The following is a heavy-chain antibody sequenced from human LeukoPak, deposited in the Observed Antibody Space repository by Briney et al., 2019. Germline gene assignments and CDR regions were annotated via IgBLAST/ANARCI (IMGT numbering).Heavy chain of an antibody. Sequence: GGSLRLSCAASGFTFSSYEMNWVRQAPGKGLEWVSYISSSGSTIYYADSVKGRFTISRDNAKNSLYLQMNSLRAEDTAVYYCARVYSSGSERDYWGQGTLVTVSS. CDR3: ARVYSSGSERDY. V-gene: IGHV3-48*03. J-gene: IGHJ4*02. D-gene: IGHD3-22*01. CDR1: GFTFSSYE. CDR2: ISSSGSTI.